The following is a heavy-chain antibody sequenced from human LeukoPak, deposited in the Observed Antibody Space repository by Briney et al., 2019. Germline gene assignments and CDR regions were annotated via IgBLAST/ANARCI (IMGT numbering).Heavy chain of an antibody. J-gene: IGHJ4*02. CDR3: AKGYYGSGSPDYFDY. Sequence: GGSLRLSWAASEFTFSSYGMHWVRQAPGKGLEWVAVISYDGSNKYYADSVKGRFTISRDNSKNTLYLQMNSLRAEDTAVYYCAKGYYGSGSPDYFDYWGQGTLVTVSS. CDR2: ISYDGSNK. V-gene: IGHV3-30*18. CDR1: EFTFSSYG. D-gene: IGHD3-10*01.